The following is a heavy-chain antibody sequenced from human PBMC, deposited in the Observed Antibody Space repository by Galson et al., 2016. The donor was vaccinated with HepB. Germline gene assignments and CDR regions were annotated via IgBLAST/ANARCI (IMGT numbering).Heavy chain of an antibody. D-gene: IGHD2-21*02. CDR1: GFTFSSYS. CDR3: AREHGGYCG. CDR2: ITPSSDAL. V-gene: IGHV3-48*02. J-gene: IGHJ4*02. Sequence: SLRLSCAASGFTFSSYSMNWVRQAPGKGLEWISYITPSSDALHYADSVRGRFTISRDDAKKSLYLEMNSLRDEDTAVYYCAREHGGYCGWGQGTLVTVSS.